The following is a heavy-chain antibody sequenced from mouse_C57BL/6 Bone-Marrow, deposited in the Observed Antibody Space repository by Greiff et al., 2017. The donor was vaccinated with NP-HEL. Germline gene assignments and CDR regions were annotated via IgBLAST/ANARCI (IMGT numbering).Heavy chain of an antibody. J-gene: IGHJ2*01. CDR3: TKGGSSFCFDY. CDR1: GFNIKDDY. V-gene: IGHV14-4*01. D-gene: IGHD1-1*01. Sequence: VQLQQSGAELVRPGASVKLSCTASGFNIKDDYMHWVKQRPEQGLEWIGWIDPENGDTEYASKFQGKATITADTSSNTAYLQLSSLTSEDTAVYYCTKGGSSFCFDYWGQGTTLTVSS. CDR2: IDPENGDT.